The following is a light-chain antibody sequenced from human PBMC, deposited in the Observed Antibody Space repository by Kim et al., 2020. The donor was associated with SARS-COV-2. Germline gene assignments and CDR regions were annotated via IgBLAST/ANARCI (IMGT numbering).Light chain of an antibody. Sequence: GQRVTISCSVSSSNIGSDTVDWYQHLPGAAPHILIYNNNQRPSGVPDRFSASKSGTSASLAISGLQSEDEADYYCAAWDDSLNGPVFGGGTQLTVL. J-gene: IGLJ3*02. CDR3: AAWDDSLNGPV. CDR1: SSNIGSDT. CDR2: NNN. V-gene: IGLV1-44*01.